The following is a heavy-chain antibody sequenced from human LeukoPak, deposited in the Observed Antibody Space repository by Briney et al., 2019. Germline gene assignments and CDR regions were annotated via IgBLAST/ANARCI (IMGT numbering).Heavy chain of an antibody. CDR2: IYYSGST. Sequence: SETLSLTCTVSGDSISSSSYYWGWIRQPPGKGLEWIGSIYYSGSTYYNPSLKSRVTISVDTSKNQFSLKLSSVTAADTAVYYCARSLPAAEDYWGQGTLVTVSS. D-gene: IGHD6-13*01. J-gene: IGHJ4*02. CDR3: ARSLPAAEDY. V-gene: IGHV4-39*01. CDR1: GDSISSSSYY.